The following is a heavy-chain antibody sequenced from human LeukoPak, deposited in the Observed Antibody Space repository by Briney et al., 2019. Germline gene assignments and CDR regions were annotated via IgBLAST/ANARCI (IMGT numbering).Heavy chain of an antibody. CDR3: ARASGDVKSWVRPNNWFDP. J-gene: IGHJ5*02. V-gene: IGHV3-11*04. Sequence: PGGSLRLSCAASGFTFSDYYMSWIRQAPGKGLECVSYISSSGSTTYYADSVKGRFIISRDNAKNSLYLQMNSLRAEETAVYYCARASGDVKSWVRPNNWFDPWGQGTLVTVSS. CDR1: GFTFSDYY. CDR2: ISSSGSTT. D-gene: IGHD2-21*02.